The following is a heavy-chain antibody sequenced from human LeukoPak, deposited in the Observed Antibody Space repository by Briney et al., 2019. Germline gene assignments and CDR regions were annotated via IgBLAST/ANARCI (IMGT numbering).Heavy chain of an antibody. D-gene: IGHD7-27*01. CDR1: GFTFSDAW. J-gene: IGHJ4*02. CDR2: IKSKIDGGTT. V-gene: IGHV3-15*01. Sequence: NPGGSLRLSCAASGFTFSDAWMSWVRQAPGKGLEWVGRIKSKIDGGTTDYAAPVKGRFTISRDDSENTLYLQMNSLKTEDTAVYYCTTGTGEKYWGQRTLVTVSS. CDR3: TTGTGEKY.